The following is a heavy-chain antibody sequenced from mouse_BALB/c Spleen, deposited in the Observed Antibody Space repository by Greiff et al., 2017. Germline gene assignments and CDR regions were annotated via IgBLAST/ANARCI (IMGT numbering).Heavy chain of an antibody. CDR1: GFNIKDTY. CDR3: AKRGWLLREDFDY. Sequence: EVQLQQSGAELVKPGASVKLSCTASGFNIKDTYMHWVKQRPEQGLEWIGRIDPANGNTKYDPKFQGKATITADTSSNTAYLQLSSLTSEDTAVYYCAKRGWLLREDFDYWGQGTTLTVSS. J-gene: IGHJ2*01. V-gene: IGHV14-3*02. CDR2: IDPANGNT. D-gene: IGHD2-3*01.